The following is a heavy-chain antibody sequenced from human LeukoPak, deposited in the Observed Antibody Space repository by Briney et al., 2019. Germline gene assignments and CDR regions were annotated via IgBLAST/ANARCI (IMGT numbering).Heavy chain of an antibody. CDR2: IYYSGST. CDR3: ASVGDYEAFDI. D-gene: IGHD4-17*01. V-gene: IGHV4-31*03. Sequence: PSETLSLTCTVSGGSISSGGYYWRWIRQHPGKGLEWIGYIYYSGSTYYNPSLKSRVTISVDTSKNQFSLKLSSVTAADTAVYYCASVGDYEAFDIWGQGTMVTVSS. J-gene: IGHJ3*02. CDR1: GGSISSGGYY.